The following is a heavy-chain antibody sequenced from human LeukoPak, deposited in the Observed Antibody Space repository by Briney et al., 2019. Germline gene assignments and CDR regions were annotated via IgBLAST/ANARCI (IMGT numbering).Heavy chain of an antibody. V-gene: IGHV4-39*01. CDR3: ATPAGPFGDYDY. D-gene: IGHD4-17*01. J-gene: IGHJ4*02. CDR2: IYYSGST. Sequence: PSETLSLTCTVSGGSIISSSYYCGWIRQPPGKGLEWIGSIYYSGSTYFKPSLKSRLTISVDTSKNQFSLKLSSVTAADTAVYYCATPAGPFGDYDYWGQGTLVTVSS. CDR1: GGSIISSSYY.